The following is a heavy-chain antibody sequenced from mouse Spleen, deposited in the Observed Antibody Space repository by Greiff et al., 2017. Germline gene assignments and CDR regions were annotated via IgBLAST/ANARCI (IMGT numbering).Heavy chain of an antibody. Sequence: QVQLQQPGAELVKPGASVKLSCKASGYTFTSYWMHWVKQRPGQGLEWIGMIHPNSGSTNYNEKFKSKATLTVDKSSSTAYMQLSSLTSEDSAVYYCARNGNYGSSLWFAYWGQGTLVTVSA. J-gene: IGHJ3*01. CDR3: ARNGNYGSSLWFAY. CDR1: GYTFTSYW. CDR2: IHPNSGST. V-gene: IGHV1-64*01. D-gene: IGHD1-1*01.